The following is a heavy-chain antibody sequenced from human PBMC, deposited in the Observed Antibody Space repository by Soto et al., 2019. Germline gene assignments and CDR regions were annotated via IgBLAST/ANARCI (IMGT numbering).Heavy chain of an antibody. D-gene: IGHD3-22*01. CDR3: ARDAYDSSGLY. CDR2: ISGSGGST. J-gene: IGHJ4*02. Sequence: EVQLLESGGGLVQPGGSLRLSCAASGFTFSSYAMSWVRQAPGKGLEWVSAISGSGGSTYYADSVKGRFTISRDNYKNTLYRQRNSLSAEDTAVYYCARDAYDSSGLYWGQGTLVTVSS. V-gene: IGHV3-23*01. CDR1: GFTFSSYA.